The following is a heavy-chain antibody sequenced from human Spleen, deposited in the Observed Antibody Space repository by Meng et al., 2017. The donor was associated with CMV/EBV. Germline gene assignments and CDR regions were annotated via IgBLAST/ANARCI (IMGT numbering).Heavy chain of an antibody. D-gene: IGHD3-9*01. Sequence: GASLKISCAASEFTLSNYAMSWARQAPGRGLAWVSAITASGGSTYYADSVKGRFTVSRDNSKNTLYLQMSSLRAEDTALYYCARDRVAKTGSMDVWGQGTTVTVSS. CDR1: EFTLSNYA. V-gene: IGHV3-23*01. J-gene: IGHJ6*02. CDR2: ITASGGST. CDR3: ARDRVAKTGSMDV.